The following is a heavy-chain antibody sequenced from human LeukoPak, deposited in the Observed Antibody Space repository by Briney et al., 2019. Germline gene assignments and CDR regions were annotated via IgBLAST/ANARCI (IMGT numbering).Heavy chain of an antibody. CDR2: IYSGGST. J-gene: IGHJ3*02. V-gene: IGHV3-66*01. CDR3: APYGGVYYDSSGYLGHDAFDI. Sequence: GGSLRLSCAASGFTFSSYAMSWVRQAPGKGLEWVSVIYSGGSTYYADSVKGRFTISRDNSKNTLYLQMNSLRAEDTAVYYCAPYGGVYYDSSGYLGHDAFDIWGQGTMVTVSS. D-gene: IGHD3-22*01. CDR1: GFTFSSYA.